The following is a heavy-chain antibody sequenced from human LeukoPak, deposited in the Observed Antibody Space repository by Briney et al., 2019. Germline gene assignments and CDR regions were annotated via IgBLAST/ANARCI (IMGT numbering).Heavy chain of an antibody. Sequence: GGSLRLSCAASGFTVSSNYMSWVRQAPGKGLEWVSVIYSGGSTYYADSVKGRFTISRDNSKNTLYLQMNSLRAEDAAVYYCARERYCSGGSCSTPLDYWGQGTLVTVSS. D-gene: IGHD2-15*01. CDR3: ARERYCSGGSCSTPLDY. V-gene: IGHV3-53*01. CDR1: GFTVSSNY. CDR2: IYSGGST. J-gene: IGHJ4*02.